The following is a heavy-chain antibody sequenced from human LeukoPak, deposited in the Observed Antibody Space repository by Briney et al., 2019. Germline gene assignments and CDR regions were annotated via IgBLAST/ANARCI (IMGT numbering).Heavy chain of an antibody. CDR2: ISSSGSTI. J-gene: IGHJ4*02. V-gene: IGHV3-11*04. CDR3: ARRDGSGYYSHFDY. D-gene: IGHD3-22*01. CDR1: GFTFSDYY. Sequence: GGSLRLSCAASGFTFSDYYMSWIRQAPGKGLEWVSYISSSGSTIYYADSVKGRFTISRDNAKNSLYLQMNSLRAEDTAVSYCARRDGSGYYSHFDYWGQGTLVTVSS.